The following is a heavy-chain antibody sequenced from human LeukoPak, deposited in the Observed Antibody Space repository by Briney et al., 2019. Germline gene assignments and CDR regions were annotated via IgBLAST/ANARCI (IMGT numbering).Heavy chain of an antibody. J-gene: IGHJ4*02. D-gene: IGHD5-12*01. CDR3: AKDAQVGIVATMYYFDY. CDR1: GFTFSSYA. CDR2: ISGSGGST. Sequence: QAGGSLRLSCAASGFTFSSYAMSWVRQAPGKGLEWVSAISGSGGSTYYADSVKGRFTISRDNSKNTLYLQMNSLRAEDTAVYYCAKDAQVGIVATMYYFDYWGQGTLVTVSS. V-gene: IGHV3-23*01.